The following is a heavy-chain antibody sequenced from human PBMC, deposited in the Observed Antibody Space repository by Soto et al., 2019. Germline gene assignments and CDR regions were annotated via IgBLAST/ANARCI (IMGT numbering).Heavy chain of an antibody. CDR3: ARGPLTPPTYCSSTSCYPSGNWFDP. V-gene: IGHV1-2*02. Sequence: ASVKVSCKASGYSFTNFHIHWVRQAPGQGLEWMGMIDPSSGSTSDAQKLQGRVTMTRDTSISTAYMELSRLRSDDTAVYYCARGPLTPPTYCSSTSCYPSGNWFDPWGQGTLVTVSS. CDR1: GYSFTNFH. D-gene: IGHD2-2*01. CDR2: IDPSSGST. J-gene: IGHJ5*02.